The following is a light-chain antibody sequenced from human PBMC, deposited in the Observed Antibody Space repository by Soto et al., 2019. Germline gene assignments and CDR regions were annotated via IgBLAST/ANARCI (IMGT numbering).Light chain of an antibody. Sequence: QSALTQPASVSGSPGQSITISCTGTSSDVGSYNLVSWYQQHPGKAPKLMIYEGSKRPSGVSNRFSGSKSGNTASLTISGLQAEDEADYYCCSYAGSSPHVVFGRGTKLTVL. V-gene: IGLV2-23*01. J-gene: IGLJ2*01. CDR1: SSDVGSYNL. CDR2: EGS. CDR3: CSYAGSSPHVV.